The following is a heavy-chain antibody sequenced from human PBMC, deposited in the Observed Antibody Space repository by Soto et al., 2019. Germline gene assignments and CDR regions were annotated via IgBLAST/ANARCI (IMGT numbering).Heavy chain of an antibody. D-gene: IGHD1-26*01. CDR3: AKGGEVGGVLGDH. J-gene: IGHJ4*02. V-gene: IGHV3-30*18. Sequence: QVQLVESGGGVVQPGTSLRLSCEASGFAFNKFGMHWVRQAPGKGLEWVAFISYDGSYQYYADSVQGRLTITRDHSMNTLNMQLNSLRREDTAVYYCAKGGEVGGVLGDHWGQGTLVTVSS. CDR1: GFAFNKFG. CDR2: ISYDGSYQ.